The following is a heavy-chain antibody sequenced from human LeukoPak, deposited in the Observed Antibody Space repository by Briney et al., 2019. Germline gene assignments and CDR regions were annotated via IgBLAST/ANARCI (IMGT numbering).Heavy chain of an antibody. J-gene: IGHJ4*02. V-gene: IGHV1-18*01. D-gene: IGHD6-13*01. CDR2: ISANTGKT. Sequence: ASVKVSFKASGYTFATYGFCWVRRPPGHGLEWMGWISANTGKTDYAQKFQGRVTMTTDTSTSTAYMELRSLRPDDTAVYYCAKVAGDRMDYWGQGTLLTVSS. CDR1: GYTFATYG. CDR3: AKVAGDRMDY.